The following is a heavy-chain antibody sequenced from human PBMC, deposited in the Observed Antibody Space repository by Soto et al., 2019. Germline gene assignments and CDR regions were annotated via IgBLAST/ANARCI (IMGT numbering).Heavy chain of an antibody. CDR1: GGSISSDY. CDR2: VHHSWGS. J-gene: IGHJ6*02. Sequence: PSXTLSLTCTVSGGSISSDYWSWFRQSPGKRMEWIGYVHHSWGSSYNPSLQSRVAISLDTSKSQFSLKVTSVTATDTAVYYCARQGFGPLHGLVDVWGQGTTVTVSS. CDR3: ARQGFGPLHGLVDV. V-gene: IGHV4-59*08. D-gene: IGHD3-10*01.